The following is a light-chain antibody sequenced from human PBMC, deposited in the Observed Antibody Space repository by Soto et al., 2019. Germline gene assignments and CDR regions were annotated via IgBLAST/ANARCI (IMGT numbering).Light chain of an antibody. CDR1: QGISNY. V-gene: IGKV1-27*01. CDR2: SAS. Sequence: DIQMTQSPSSLSASVGDRVTITCRASQGISNYLAWYQQKPGKVPTLLIYSASTLQSGVPSRFSGSGTGTDFTLTISSLQPEDVATYYCQKYNSAPRTFGQGTKVEIK. CDR3: QKYNSAPRT. J-gene: IGKJ1*01.